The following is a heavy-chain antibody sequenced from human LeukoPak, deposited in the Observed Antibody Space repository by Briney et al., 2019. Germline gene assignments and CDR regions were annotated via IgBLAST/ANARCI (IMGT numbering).Heavy chain of an antibody. CDR1: GFTFSNYA. CDR2: IYYSGST. D-gene: IGHD4-11*01. J-gene: IGHJ4*02. Sequence: AGGSLRLSCAASGFTFSNYAMSWVRQPPGKGLEWLGTIYYSGSTYYNPSLKSRVTISVDTSKNQFSLKLSSVTAADTAVYYCASRYDYSNYIDYWGQGTLVTVSS. V-gene: IGHV4-39*01. CDR3: ASRYDYSNYIDY.